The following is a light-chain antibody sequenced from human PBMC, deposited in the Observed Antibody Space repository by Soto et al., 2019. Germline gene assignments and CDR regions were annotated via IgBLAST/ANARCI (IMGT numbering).Light chain of an antibody. CDR3: QQANSFPIT. J-gene: IGKJ5*01. CDR2: EAT. CDR1: QGLKF. Sequence: DIQMTQSPSSVSASVGDTVTITGRASQGLKFLAWYQQKTGKAPRLLIYEATNLQSGVPPRFSSSGSGTDFTLTISSLQPEDFATYFCQQANSFPITFGQGTRLEIK. V-gene: IGKV1D-12*01.